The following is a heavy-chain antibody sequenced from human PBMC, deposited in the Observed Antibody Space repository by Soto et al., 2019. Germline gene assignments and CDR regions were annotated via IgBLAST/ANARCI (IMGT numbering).Heavy chain of an antibody. CDR2: IKQDGSEK. CDR1: GFTFSSYW. D-gene: IGHD2-15*01. V-gene: IGHV3-7*01. CDR3: ARSRGYCSGGSCYSSLYYYYYMDV. Sequence: GGSLRLSCAASGFTFSSYWMSWVRQAPGKGLEWVANIKQDGSEKYYVDSVKGRFTISRDNAKNSLYLKMNSLRAEDTAVYYCARSRGYCSGGSCYSSLYYYYYMDVWGKGTTVTVSS. J-gene: IGHJ6*03.